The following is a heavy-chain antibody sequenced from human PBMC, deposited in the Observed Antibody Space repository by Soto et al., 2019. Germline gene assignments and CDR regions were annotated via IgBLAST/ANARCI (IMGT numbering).Heavy chain of an antibody. CDR2: ISGSGGST. D-gene: IGHD6-13*01. V-gene: IGHV3-23*01. Sequence: EVQLLESGGGLVQPGGSLRLSCAASGFTFSSYAMSWVRQAPGKGLEWVSAISGSGGSTYYADSVKGRFTISRDNSKNTLYLQMNSLRAEATAVYYCAKVSAGNYYYGMDVWGQGTTVTVSS. J-gene: IGHJ6*02. CDR1: GFTFSSYA. CDR3: AKVSAGNYYYGMDV.